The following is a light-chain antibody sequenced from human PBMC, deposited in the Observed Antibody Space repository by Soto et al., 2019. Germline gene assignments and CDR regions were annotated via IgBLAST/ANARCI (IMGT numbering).Light chain of an antibody. CDR3: QQLNSYPLT. V-gene: IGKV1-17*01. Sequence: QMTQSPSSLSASVGEKIIITCRASRDVGSDVSWYQQKPGQAPKLLIYAASNLYTGVPSRFSGSGSGTQFTLTISSLQPEDFATYYCQQLNSYPLTFGPGTKVDIK. J-gene: IGKJ3*01. CDR2: AAS. CDR1: RDVGSD.